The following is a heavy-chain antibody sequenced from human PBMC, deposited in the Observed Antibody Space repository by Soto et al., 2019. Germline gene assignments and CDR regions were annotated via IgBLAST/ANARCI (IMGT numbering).Heavy chain of an antibody. CDR2: INDRGNT. V-gene: IGHV4-34*01. CDR1: GGSLNIYH. Sequence: PSETLSLTCAVYGGSLNIYHWTWIRQSPGKGLEWIGEINDRGNTKYNPSLKSRVTISVDTSKNQFSLKVNSVTAADTAVYYCARDHPHSYGVYYFDYWGQGTPVTVS. D-gene: IGHD5-18*01. J-gene: IGHJ4*02. CDR3: ARDHPHSYGVYYFDY.